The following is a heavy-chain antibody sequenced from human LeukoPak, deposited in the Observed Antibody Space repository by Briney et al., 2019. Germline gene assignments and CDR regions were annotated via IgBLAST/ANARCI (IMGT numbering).Heavy chain of an antibody. CDR3: TRERRGSYYAFEY. D-gene: IGHD3-10*01. V-gene: IGHV3-11*01. CDR2: ITSSGRST. Sequence: GGPLRLSCAASGFTVSDYHMSWVRQAPGRGLEWISYITSSGRSTNHADSVKGRFTISRDNAKNSVVLQMSSLTVEDTAVYYCTRERRGSYYAFEYWGQGALVTVSS. J-gene: IGHJ4*02. CDR1: GFTVSDYH.